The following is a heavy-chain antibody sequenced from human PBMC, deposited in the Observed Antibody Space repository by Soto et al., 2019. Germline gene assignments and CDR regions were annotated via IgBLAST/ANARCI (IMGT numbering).Heavy chain of an antibody. CDR2: IIPIFGTA. Sequence: ASVKVSCKASGGTFSSYAISWVRQAPGQGLEWMGGIIPIFGTANYAQKFQGRVTITADKSTSTAYMELSSLRSEDTAVYYCARGLVVAATPYYYYGMDVWGQGTTVTVS. V-gene: IGHV1-69*06. J-gene: IGHJ6*02. CDR1: GGTFSSYA. CDR3: ARGLVVAATPYYYYGMDV. D-gene: IGHD2-15*01.